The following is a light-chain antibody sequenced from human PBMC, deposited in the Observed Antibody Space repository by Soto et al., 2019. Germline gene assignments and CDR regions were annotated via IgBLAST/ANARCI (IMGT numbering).Light chain of an antibody. Sequence: QSALAQRASVSGSPGQSITISCTGTSSDVGGYNYVSWYQQHPGKAPKLMIFEVSSRPPGVSNRFSGSKSGNTASLTISGLQAEDEADYYCSSYTSSSTYVFGTGTKVTVL. V-gene: IGLV2-14*01. CDR1: SSDVGGYNY. CDR3: SSYTSSSTYV. J-gene: IGLJ1*01. CDR2: EVS.